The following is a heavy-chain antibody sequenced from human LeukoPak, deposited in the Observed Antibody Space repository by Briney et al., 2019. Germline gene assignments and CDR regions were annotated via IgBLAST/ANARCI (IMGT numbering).Heavy chain of an antibody. J-gene: IGHJ4*02. Sequence: GGSLRLACAASGFTVSSNYMSWVRQAPGKGLEWVSVIYSGGSTYYADSVKGRFTISRDNSKNTLYLQMNSLRAEDTAVYYCARGGTRYYFDYWGQGTLVTVSS. CDR1: GFTVSSNY. V-gene: IGHV3-66*01. CDR2: IYSGGST. CDR3: ARGGTRYYFDY. D-gene: IGHD3-16*01.